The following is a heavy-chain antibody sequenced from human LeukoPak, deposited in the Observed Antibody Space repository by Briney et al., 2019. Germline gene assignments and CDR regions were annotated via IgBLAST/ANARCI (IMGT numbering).Heavy chain of an antibody. CDR3: ASYSYYYDSSGYFDY. D-gene: IGHD3-22*01. CDR2: IYYSGST. Sequence: SETLSLTCTVSGGSISSYYWSWIRQPPGKGLEWIGYIYYSGSTNYNPSLKGRVTISVDTSKNQFSLKLSSVTAADTAVYYCASYSYYYDSSGYFDYWGQGTLVTVSS. V-gene: IGHV4-59*01. CDR1: GGSISSYY. J-gene: IGHJ4*02.